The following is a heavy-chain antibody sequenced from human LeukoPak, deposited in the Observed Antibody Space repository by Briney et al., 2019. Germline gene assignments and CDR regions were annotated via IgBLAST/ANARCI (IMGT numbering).Heavy chain of an antibody. J-gene: IGHJ4*02. CDR2: IKQDGSEK. CDR1: GFTFSSYW. D-gene: IGHD3-22*01. Sequence: GGSLRLSCAGSGFTFSSYWMSWVRQAPGKGLEWVANIKQDGSEKYYVDSVKGRFTIFGDNAKNSLYVQMNSLRAEDTAVHYCAREGSGYYNDYWGQGTLVTVSS. CDR3: AREGSGYYNDY. V-gene: IGHV3-7*01.